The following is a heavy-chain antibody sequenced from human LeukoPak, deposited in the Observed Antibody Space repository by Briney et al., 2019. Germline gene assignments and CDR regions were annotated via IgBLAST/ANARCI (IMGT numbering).Heavy chain of an antibody. D-gene: IGHD3-10*01. CDR3: ARRITMVRGVITRRGWFDP. J-gene: IGHJ5*02. Sequence: PSETLSLTCTVSGGSISSYYWSWIRQPPGKGLEWIGYIYYSGSTNYNPSLKSRVTISVDTSKNQFSLKLSSVTAADTAVYYCARRITMVRGVITRRGWFDPWGQGTLVTVSS. V-gene: IGHV4-59*01. CDR1: GGSISSYY. CDR2: IYYSGST.